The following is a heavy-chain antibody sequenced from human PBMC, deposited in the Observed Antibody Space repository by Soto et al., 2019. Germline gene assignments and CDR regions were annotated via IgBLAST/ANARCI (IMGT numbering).Heavy chain of an antibody. CDR1: GGSFRGYY. D-gene: IGHD2-8*02. CDR2: ISHSGST. J-gene: IGHJ4*02. V-gene: IGHV4-34*01. Sequence: QVQLQQWGAGLLKPSETLSLTCAVYGGSFRGYYWTWIRQTPGTGLAWIGEISHSGSTNYNPSLKSRVTISVDTSTNQFSLKLTSVTAADTAVDYCARDKITGLFDYWGQGTLVTVSS. CDR3: ARDKITGLFDY.